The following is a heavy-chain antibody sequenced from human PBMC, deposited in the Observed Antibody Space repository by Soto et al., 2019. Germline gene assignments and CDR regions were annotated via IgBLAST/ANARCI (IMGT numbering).Heavy chain of an antibody. CDR2: IYDSGNT. Sequence: PSETLSLTCTVSGGPIRSYCWSWIRQPPGKGLEWIGYIYDSGNTDYNPSLKSRVTISVDTSKNHFSPKLSSVTTADTAVYYCARGGGQYYCESSAHLNHDMDVWGQGATVTISS. CDR1: GGPIRSYC. D-gene: IGHD3-22*01. J-gene: IGHJ6*02. V-gene: IGHV4-59*01. CDR3: ARGGGQYYCESSAHLNHDMDV.